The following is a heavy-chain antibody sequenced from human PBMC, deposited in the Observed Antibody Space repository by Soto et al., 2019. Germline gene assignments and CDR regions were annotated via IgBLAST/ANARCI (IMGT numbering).Heavy chain of an antibody. CDR2: VSNDGRNT. J-gene: IGHJ4*02. V-gene: IGHV3-30*18. D-gene: IGHD6-19*01. Sequence: PGGSLRLSCAASGFTFSDYAMHWVRQAPGKGMEWVAVVSNDGRNTHYADSVKGRFTLSRDSSKNTVSLEMTSLRAEDTAVYYCAKGGRQWLVTSDFNYWGQGA. CDR1: GFTFSDYA. CDR3: AKGGRQWLVTSDFNY.